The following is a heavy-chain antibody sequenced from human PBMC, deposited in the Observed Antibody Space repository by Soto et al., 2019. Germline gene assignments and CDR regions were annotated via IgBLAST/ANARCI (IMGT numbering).Heavy chain of an antibody. D-gene: IGHD4-17*01. CDR3: ARGTYGDYVNVDY. Sequence: KFQGRVTITRDTSASTAYMELSSLRSEDTAVYYCARGTYGDYVNVDYWGQGTLVTVSS. J-gene: IGHJ4*02. V-gene: IGHV1-3*01.